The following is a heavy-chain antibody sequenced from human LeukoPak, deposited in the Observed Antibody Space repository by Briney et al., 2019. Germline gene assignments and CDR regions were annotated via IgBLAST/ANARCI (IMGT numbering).Heavy chain of an antibody. D-gene: IGHD6-13*01. J-gene: IGHJ6*02. V-gene: IGHV3-23*01. CDR3: ARDHQEQLVLNYYYYGMDV. Sequence: GGSLRLSCAASGFTFSSYVMSWVRQAPGKGLEWVSAISGGGGSTYYADSVKGRFTISRDNSKNTLYLQMNSLRAEDTAVYYCARDHQEQLVLNYYYYGMDVWGQGTTVTVSS. CDR1: GFTFSSYV. CDR2: ISGGGGST.